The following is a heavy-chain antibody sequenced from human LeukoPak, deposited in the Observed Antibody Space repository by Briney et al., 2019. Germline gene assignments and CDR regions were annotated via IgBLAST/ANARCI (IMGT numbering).Heavy chain of an antibody. CDR1: GYTFTSYG. J-gene: IGHJ4*02. Sequence: ASVKVSCKASGYTFTSYGISWVRQAPGQGLEFMGWISAYNGNTNYAQKLQGRVTMTTDTSTSTAYMELRSLRSDDTAVYYCARPYYDSSAPPYDYWGQGTLVTVSS. V-gene: IGHV1-18*01. CDR2: ISAYNGNT. CDR3: ARPYYDSSAPPYDY. D-gene: IGHD3-22*01.